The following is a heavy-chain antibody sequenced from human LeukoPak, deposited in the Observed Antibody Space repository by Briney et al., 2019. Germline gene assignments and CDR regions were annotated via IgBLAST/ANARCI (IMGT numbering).Heavy chain of an antibody. J-gene: IGHJ4*02. CDR3: ARGWSGGWYAFDC. Sequence: AGSLRLSCAASGLTFTIYSMNWVRQAPGKGLEWVASISDSSTYIFYADSVKGRFTISRDDAKNSLFLQMNSLRAEDTAVYYCARGWSGGWYAFDCWGQGSLVTVSS. V-gene: IGHV3-21*01. CDR2: ISDSSTYI. CDR1: GLTFTIYS. D-gene: IGHD6-19*01.